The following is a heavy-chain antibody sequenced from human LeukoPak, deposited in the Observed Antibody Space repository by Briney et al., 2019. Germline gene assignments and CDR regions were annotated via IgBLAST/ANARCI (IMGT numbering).Heavy chain of an antibody. J-gene: IGHJ6*02. D-gene: IGHD6-6*01. CDR1: GYTFTGYY. V-gene: IGHV1-2*04. CDR2: INPNSGGT. Sequence: EASVKVSCKASGYTFTGYYMHWVRQAPGQGLEWMGWINPNSGGTNYAQKFQGWVTMTRDTSISTAYMELSRLRSDDTAVYYCARGYSSSSPAIYYYYYGMDVWGQGTTVTVSS. CDR3: ARGYSSSSPAIYYYYYGMDV.